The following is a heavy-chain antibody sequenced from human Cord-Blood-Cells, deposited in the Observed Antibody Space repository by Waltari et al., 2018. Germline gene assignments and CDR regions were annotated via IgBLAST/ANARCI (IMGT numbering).Heavy chain of an antibody. D-gene: IGHD2-2*01. Sequence: QLQLQESGPGLVKPSETLSLTCTVSGGSIRSSRYHWGWIRQPPGKVLEWLGSIYYSGSTYYNPSLKSRVTISVDTSKNQFSLKLSSVTAADTAVYYCARRCSSTSCYFRVDYWGQGTLVTVSS. V-gene: IGHV4-39*01. CDR2: IYYSGST. CDR3: ARRCSSTSCYFRVDY. J-gene: IGHJ4*02. CDR1: GGSIRSSRYH.